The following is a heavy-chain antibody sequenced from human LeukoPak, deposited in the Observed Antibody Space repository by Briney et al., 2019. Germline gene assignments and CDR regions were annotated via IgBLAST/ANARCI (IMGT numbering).Heavy chain of an antibody. J-gene: IGHJ4*02. CDR2: ISAYNGNT. Sequence: GASVKVSCKASGYTFTSYGISWVRQAPGQGLEWMGWISAYNGNTNYAQKLQGRVTMTTDTSTSTAYMELRSLRSDDTAVYYCARVWDPLSIAAAGPAYDWGQGTLVTVSS. V-gene: IGHV1-18*01. D-gene: IGHD6-13*01. CDR1: GYTFTSYG. CDR3: ARVWDPLSIAAAGPAYD.